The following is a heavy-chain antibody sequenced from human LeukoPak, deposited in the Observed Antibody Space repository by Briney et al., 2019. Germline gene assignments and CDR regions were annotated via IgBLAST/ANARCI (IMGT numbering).Heavy chain of an antibody. CDR1: GGSISPYY. CDR2: IYYSGST. J-gene: IGHJ4*02. Sequence: SETLSLTCTVSGGSISPYYWSWIRQPPGKGLEWIGYIYYSGSTNYNPSLKSRVTISVDTSENQFSLKLSSVTAADTAVYYCARRSGGWYYFDYWGQGTLVTVSS. D-gene: IGHD6-19*01. CDR3: ARRSGGWYYFDY. V-gene: IGHV4-59*01.